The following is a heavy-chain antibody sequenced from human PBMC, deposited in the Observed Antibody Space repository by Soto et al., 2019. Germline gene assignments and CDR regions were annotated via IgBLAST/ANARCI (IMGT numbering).Heavy chain of an antibody. D-gene: IGHD3-10*01. Sequence: ASVKVSCKASGFTFTSSAVQWVRQARGQRLEWIGWIVVGSGNTNYAQKFQERVTITRDMSTSTAYMELSSLRSEDTAVYYCAAAGYYGSGSYPTQLGPWGQGTLVTVSS. J-gene: IGHJ1*01. V-gene: IGHV1-58*01. CDR1: GFTFTSSA. CDR3: AAAGYYGSGSYPTQLGP. CDR2: IVVGSGNT.